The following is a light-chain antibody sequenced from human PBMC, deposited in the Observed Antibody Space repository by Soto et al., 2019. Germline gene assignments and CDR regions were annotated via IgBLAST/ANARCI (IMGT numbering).Light chain of an antibody. CDR1: QGISSY. CDR2: AAS. Sequence: DLQLTQSPSFLSASVGDRVTITCRASQGISSYLAWYQQKPGKAPKLLIYAASTLQSGVPSRFSGSGSGTEFTLTISSLQPEDFATYYCQQLNSYPRSFGQGTKVESK. V-gene: IGKV1-9*01. CDR3: QQLNSYPRS. J-gene: IGKJ1*01.